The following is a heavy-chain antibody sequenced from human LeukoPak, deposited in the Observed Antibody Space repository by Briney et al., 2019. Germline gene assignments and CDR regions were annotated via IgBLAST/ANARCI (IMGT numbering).Heavy chain of an antibody. V-gene: IGHV4-34*01. CDR3: ARGRITNYYDSSDHAYRSYHYMDV. J-gene: IGHJ6*03. CDR1: GGSFNTYY. CDR2: INHRGNS. Sequence: SETLSLTCAVSGGSFNTYYWSWIRQPPGKGLEWIGEINHRGNSNYNPSLKSRLTISIDTSKKQFSLRLSSVTAADTAVYYCARGRITNYYDSSDHAYRSYHYMDVWGKGTMVAVSS. D-gene: IGHD3-22*01.